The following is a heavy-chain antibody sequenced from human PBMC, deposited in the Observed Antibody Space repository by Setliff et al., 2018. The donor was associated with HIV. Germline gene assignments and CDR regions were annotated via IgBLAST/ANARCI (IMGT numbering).Heavy chain of an antibody. CDR3: ARGPFVLRFLERLVYFDY. D-gene: IGHD3-3*01. V-gene: IGHV4-31*02. Sequence: PSETLSLTCSVSGGSISSSGYYRSWIRQHPGKGLDWIGRVYYSGSTDYNPSLQSRATLSIDTSKNQFSLKLTSVIAADTAIYYCARGPFVLRFLERLVYFDYWGQGKLVTVSS. CDR1: GGSISSSGYY. J-gene: IGHJ4*02. CDR2: VYYSGST.